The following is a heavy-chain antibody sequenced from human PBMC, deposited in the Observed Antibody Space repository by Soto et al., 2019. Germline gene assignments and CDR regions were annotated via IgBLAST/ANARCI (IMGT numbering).Heavy chain of an antibody. CDR2: IYYSGST. Sequence: QVQLQESGPGLVKPSETLSLTCTVSGGSISSYYWSWIRQPPGKGLEWIGYIYYSGSTNYNPSLKSRVTISVDTSKNQFSLKLSSVTAADTAVYYCARHVRSGYSYGAFFDYWGQGTLVTVSS. D-gene: IGHD5-18*01. V-gene: IGHV4-59*08. J-gene: IGHJ4*02. CDR3: ARHVRSGYSYGAFFDY. CDR1: GGSISSYY.